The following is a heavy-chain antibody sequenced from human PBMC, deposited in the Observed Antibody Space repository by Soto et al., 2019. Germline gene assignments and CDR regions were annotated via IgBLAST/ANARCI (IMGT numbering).Heavy chain of an antibody. CDR1: GYTFTSYD. V-gene: IGHV1-18*01. J-gene: IGHJ3*02. CDR3: ARISRPVAVIDAFDI. D-gene: IGHD6-19*01. Sequence: QVQLVQSGAEVKKPGASVKVSCKASGYTFTSYDISWVRQAPGQGLEWLGWISGYNGYTNYAQKVQGRVTMTTDTSTSTPYMEVRSLRSDDTAVYYFARISRPVAVIDAFDIWGQGTMVTVS. CDR2: ISGYNGYT.